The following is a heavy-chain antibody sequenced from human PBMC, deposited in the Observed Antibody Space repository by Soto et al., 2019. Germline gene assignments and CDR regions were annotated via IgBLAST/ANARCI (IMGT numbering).Heavy chain of an antibody. CDR1: GGSINTYY. J-gene: IGHJ4*02. CDR3: VRSNYFDY. V-gene: IGHV4-59*01. CDR2: IYYRGSA. Sequence: SETLSLTCTVSGGSINTYYWSWIRQPPGKGLEWIGSIYYRGSANNNPSLKSRVTISVDTSKNQFSLKLSSVTAADTAVYYCVRSNYFDYWGQGILVTVSS.